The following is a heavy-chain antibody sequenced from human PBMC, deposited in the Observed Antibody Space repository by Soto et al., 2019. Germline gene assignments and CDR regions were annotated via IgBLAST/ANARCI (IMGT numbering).Heavy chain of an antibody. CDR1: GYTFTSYY. CDR2: VNPIGGST. CDR3: AIASGDGMFY. J-gene: IGHJ4*02. Sequence: QVQLVQSGAEVKKPGASVKVSCKASGYTFTSYYIHWERQAPGQGLEWMGIVNPIGGSTYYAQKFQVRVTMTSDTSTSTAYMELSGLRFEDTAVYYCAIASGDGMFYWGQGTLVTVSS. D-gene: IGHD7-27*01. V-gene: IGHV1-46*01.